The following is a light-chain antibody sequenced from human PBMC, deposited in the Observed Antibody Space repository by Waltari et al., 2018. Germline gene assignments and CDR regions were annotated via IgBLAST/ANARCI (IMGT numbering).Light chain of an antibody. Sequence: QSALTQPASVSGSPGQSITISCTGISSDVGGYNFVSWYQQHPGKAPKLIIYEVNNRPSGVSNRFSGSKSGNAASLTSSGLQAADEADYYCSSYASSSALAFGGGTTLTVL. J-gene: IGLJ2*01. CDR2: EVN. V-gene: IGLV2-14*01. CDR1: SSDVGGYNF. CDR3: SSYASSSALA.